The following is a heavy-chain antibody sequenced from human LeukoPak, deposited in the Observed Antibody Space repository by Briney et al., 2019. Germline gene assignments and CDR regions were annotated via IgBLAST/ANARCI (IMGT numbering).Heavy chain of an antibody. V-gene: IGHV3-30-3*01. J-gene: IGHJ6*02. CDR3: ARDSRFLEWLLPPLVGMDV. D-gene: IGHD3-3*01. CDR1: GFTFSSYG. CDR2: ISYDGSNK. Sequence: GGSLRLSCAASGFTFSSYGIHWVRQAPGKGLEWVAVISYDGSNKYYADSVKGRFTISRDNSKNTLYLQMSSLRAEDTAVYYCARDSRFLEWLLPPLVGMDVWGRGTTVIVSS.